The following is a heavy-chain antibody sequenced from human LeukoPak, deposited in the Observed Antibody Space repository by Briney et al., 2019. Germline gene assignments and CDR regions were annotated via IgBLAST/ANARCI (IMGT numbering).Heavy chain of an antibody. J-gene: IGHJ6*02. V-gene: IGHV1-8*01. D-gene: IGHD3-16*01. CDR1: GYTFTSYD. CDR3: ARGDSYDYVWGSWGRYYYYYYGMDV. Sequence: ASVTVSFKSSGYTFTSYDINLLRQATGQGLELMGFMNPNSGNTGYAQKFQGRVTMTRNTSISTAYMELSSLRSEDTAVYYCARGDSYDYVWGSWGRYYYYYYGMDVWGQGTTVTVSS. CDR2: MNPNSGNT.